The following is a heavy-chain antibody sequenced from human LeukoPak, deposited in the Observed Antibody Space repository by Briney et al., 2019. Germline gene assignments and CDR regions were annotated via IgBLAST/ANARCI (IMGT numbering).Heavy chain of an antibody. V-gene: IGHV3-23*01. CDR1: GFTFSSCA. CDR2: ISGSGGST. J-gene: IGHJ4*02. D-gene: IGHD2-2*01. Sequence: PGGSLRLSCAASGFTFSSCAMSWVRQAPGKGLEWVSAISGSGGSTYYADSVKGRFTISRDNSKNTLYLQMNSLRAEDTAVYYCAKDLGYCSSTSCYRYYFDYWGQGTLVTVSS. CDR3: AKDLGYCSSTSCYRYYFDY.